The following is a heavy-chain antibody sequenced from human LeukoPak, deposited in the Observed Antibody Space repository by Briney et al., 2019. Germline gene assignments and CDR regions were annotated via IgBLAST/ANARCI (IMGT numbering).Heavy chain of an antibody. V-gene: IGHV3-23*01. CDR3: AKEDCSSTSCYSPLYNWFDP. J-gene: IGHJ5*02. Sequence: RGSLRLSCAASGFTFSSYAMSWVRQAPGKGLEWVSAISGSGGSTYYADSVKGRFTISRDNSKNTLYLQMNSLRAEDTAVYYCAKEDCSSTSCYSPLYNWFDPWGQGTLVTVSS. CDR1: GFTFSSYA. CDR2: ISGSGGST. D-gene: IGHD2-2*01.